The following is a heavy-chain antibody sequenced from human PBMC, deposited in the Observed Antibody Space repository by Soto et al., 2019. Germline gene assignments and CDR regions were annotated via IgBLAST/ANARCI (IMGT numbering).Heavy chain of an antibody. J-gene: IGHJ4*02. CDR2: INHSGST. V-gene: IGHV4-34*01. CDR3: ARCRYDFWRVYLPPYYFDY. Sequence: PSETLSLTCAVYGGSFSGYYWSWIRQPPGKGLEWIGEINHSGSTNYNPALKSRVTISVDTSKNQFSLKLSSVTAADTAVYYCARCRYDFWRVYLPPYYFDYWSKGTRVTVS. D-gene: IGHD3-3*01. CDR1: GGSFSGYY.